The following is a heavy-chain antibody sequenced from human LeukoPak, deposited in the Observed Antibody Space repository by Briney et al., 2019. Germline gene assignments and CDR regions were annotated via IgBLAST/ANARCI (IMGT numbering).Heavy chain of an antibody. J-gene: IGHJ4*02. CDR2: ISGSGGST. Sequence: TGGSLRLSCAASGFTFSSYAMSWVRQAPGKGLEWVSAISGSGGSTYYADSVKGRFTISRDNSKNTLYLQMNSLRAEDTAVYYCAKSSGYSYGTGYSFDYWGQGTLVTVSS. D-gene: IGHD5-18*01. V-gene: IGHV3-23*01. CDR3: AKSSGYSYGTGYSFDY. CDR1: GFTFSSYA.